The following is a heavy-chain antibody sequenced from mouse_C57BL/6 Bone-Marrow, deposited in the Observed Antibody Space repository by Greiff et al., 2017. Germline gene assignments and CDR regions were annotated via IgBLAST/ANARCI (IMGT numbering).Heavy chain of an antibody. D-gene: IGHD1-1*01. CDR2: IDPENGDT. CDR3: TTGYGSYYYAMDY. Sequence: VQLKQSGAELVRPGASVKLSCTASGFNIKDDYMHWVKQRPEQGLEWIGWIDPENGDTEYASKFQGKATITADTSSNTAYLPLSSLTSEDTAVYYCTTGYGSYYYAMDYWGQGTSVTVSA. J-gene: IGHJ4*01. V-gene: IGHV14-4*01. CDR1: GFNIKDDY.